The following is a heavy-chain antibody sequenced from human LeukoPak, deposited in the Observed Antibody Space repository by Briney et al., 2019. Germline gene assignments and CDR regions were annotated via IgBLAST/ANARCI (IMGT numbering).Heavy chain of an antibody. CDR3: AKGAAAGYYFDY. Sequence: GGSLRLSCAASGFTFSPYWMHWVRQAPGKGPVWVSRINGDGRSTTYADSVKGRFTISRDNSKNTLYLQMNSLRAEDTAVYYCAKGAAAGYYFDYWGQGTLVTVSS. CDR2: INGDGRST. D-gene: IGHD6-13*01. CDR1: GFTFSPYW. V-gene: IGHV3-74*03. J-gene: IGHJ4*02.